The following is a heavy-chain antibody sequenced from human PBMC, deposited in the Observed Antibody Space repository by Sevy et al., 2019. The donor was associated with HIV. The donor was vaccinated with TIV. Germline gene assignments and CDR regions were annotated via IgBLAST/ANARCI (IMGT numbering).Heavy chain of an antibody. CDR1: GYTFTGYY. D-gene: IGHD3-10*01. Sequence: ASVKVSCKASGYTFTGYYINWVRQAPGQGLEWMGWINPNRGTTNYAQKFQDRVNMTRDTSMNTVYMELSSLRSDDTAGYFCARWQFGELLTPGPYTDYWGQGTLVTVSS. V-gene: IGHV1-2*02. CDR3: ARWQFGELLTPGPYTDY. CDR2: INPNRGTT. J-gene: IGHJ4*02.